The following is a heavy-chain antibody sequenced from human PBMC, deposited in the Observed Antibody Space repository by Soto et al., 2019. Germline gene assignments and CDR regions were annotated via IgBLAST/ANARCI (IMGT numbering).Heavy chain of an antibody. CDR2: IYYSGST. D-gene: IGHD6-19*01. Sequence: SETLSLTCTVSGDSIRSGNHYWSWIRQPPGKGLEWIGYIYYSGSTNYNPSLKSRVTISVDTSKNQFSLKLSSVTAADTAVYYCARDRPDYSSGWYKGNYYYYGMDVWGQGTTVTVSS. CDR3: ARDRPDYSSGWYKGNYYYYGMDV. V-gene: IGHV4-61*01. CDR1: GDSIRSGNHY. J-gene: IGHJ6*02.